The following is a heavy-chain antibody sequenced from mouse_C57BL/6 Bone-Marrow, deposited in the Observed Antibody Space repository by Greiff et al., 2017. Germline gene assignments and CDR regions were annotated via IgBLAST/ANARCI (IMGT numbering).Heavy chain of an antibody. J-gene: IGHJ3*01. CDR1: GFTFSDYG. V-gene: IGHV5-17*01. CDR3: ARGDYAYEGAWFAY. CDR2: ISSGSSTI. Sequence: VQLMESGGGLVKPGGSLKLSCAASGFTFSDYGMHWVRQAPEKGLKWVAYISSGSSTIYYTDTVKGRFTISRANAKNTLFLQMTSLRSEDTAMYYCARGDYAYEGAWFAYWGQGTLVTVSA. D-gene: IGHD2-2*01.